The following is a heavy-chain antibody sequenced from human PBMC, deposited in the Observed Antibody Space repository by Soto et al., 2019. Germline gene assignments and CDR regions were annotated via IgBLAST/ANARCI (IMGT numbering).Heavy chain of an antibody. D-gene: IGHD3-16*01. CDR2: INPNSGGT. J-gene: IGHJ6*02. CDR1: GYTFTGYY. Sequence: GGSVKVSCEASGYTFTGYYMHWVRRAPGQGLEWMGWINPNSGGTNYAQKFQGWVTMTRDTSISTAYMELSRLRSDDTAAYYCARLRRFYYYYGMDVWGQGTTVTVSS. CDR3: ARLRRFYYYYGMDV. V-gene: IGHV1-2*04.